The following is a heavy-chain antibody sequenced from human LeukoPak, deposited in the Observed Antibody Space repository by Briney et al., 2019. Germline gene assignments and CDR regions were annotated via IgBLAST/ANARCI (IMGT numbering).Heavy chain of an antibody. CDR2: ISGAGSYT. V-gene: IGHV3-21*01. CDR1: GFTFSSYS. J-gene: IGHJ5*02. D-gene: IGHD1-1*01. Sequence: NPGGSLRLSCAVSGFTFSSYSMTWVRQAPGKGLEWVSSISGAGSYTYYADSVKGRLTISRDNAKNSLYLQMNSLEAEDTALYYCARGRYNWKGEGENWFDPWGQGTLVTVSS. CDR3: ARGRYNWKGEGENWFDP.